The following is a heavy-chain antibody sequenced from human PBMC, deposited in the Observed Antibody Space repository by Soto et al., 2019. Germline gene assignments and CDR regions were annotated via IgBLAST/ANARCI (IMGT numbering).Heavy chain of an antibody. CDR2: IYYSGST. CDR3: ARAPKKHYYDNSGYYFDY. D-gene: IGHD3-22*01. V-gene: IGHV4-31*01. J-gene: IGHJ4*02. Sequence: QVQLQESGPGLVKPSQTLSLTCTVSGGSISSGGYYWSWIRQHPGKGLECIGYIYYSGSTYYNPSLHSLVTISVDTSNNQCALKLSSVTAADTAVYYCARAPKKHYYDNSGYYFDYWGQGTLVTVSS. CDR1: GGSISSGGYY.